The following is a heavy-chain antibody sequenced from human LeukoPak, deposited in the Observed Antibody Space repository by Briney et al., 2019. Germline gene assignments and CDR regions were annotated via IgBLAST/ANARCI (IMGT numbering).Heavy chain of an antibody. CDR2: INWNGGST. CDR1: GFTFDDYG. Sequence: GGSLRLSCEASGFTFDDYGMSWVRQAPGKGLEWVSGINWNGGSTGYADSVKGRFTISRDNAKNSLYLQMNSLRAEDTALYYCARGWAYYDILTGYYPFDYWGQGTLVTVSS. V-gene: IGHV3-20*04. J-gene: IGHJ4*02. D-gene: IGHD3-9*01. CDR3: ARGWAYYDILTGYYPFDY.